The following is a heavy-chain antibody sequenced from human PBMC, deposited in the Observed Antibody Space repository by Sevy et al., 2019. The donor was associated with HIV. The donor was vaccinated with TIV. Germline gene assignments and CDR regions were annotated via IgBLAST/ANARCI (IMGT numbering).Heavy chain of an antibody. V-gene: IGHV4-59*01. Sequence: SETLSLTCTVSGGSISSYYWSWIRQPPGKGLEWIGYIYYGGSTIYNPSLKSRVTISVDTTKNQFSLKLSSVTAADTAVSHCARSKLGTYYYDSSGYYGEFDYWGQGTLVTVSS. J-gene: IGHJ4*02. CDR2: IYYGGST. D-gene: IGHD3-22*01. CDR1: GGSISSYY. CDR3: ARSKLGTYYYDSSGYYGEFDY.